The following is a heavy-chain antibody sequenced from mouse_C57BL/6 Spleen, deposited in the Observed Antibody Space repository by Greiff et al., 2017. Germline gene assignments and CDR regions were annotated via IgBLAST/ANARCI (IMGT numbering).Heavy chain of an antibody. V-gene: IGHV1-52*01. Sequence: VQLQQPGAELVRPGSSVKLSCKASGYTFTSYWMHWVKQRPIQGLEWIGNIDPSDSETHYNQKFKDKATLTVDKSSSTAYMQLSSLPSEDSAVYYCARKGSSPYYFDYWGQGTTLTVSS. CDR1: GYTFTSYW. CDR3: ARKGSSPYYFDY. J-gene: IGHJ2*01. CDR2: IDPSDSET. D-gene: IGHD1-1*01.